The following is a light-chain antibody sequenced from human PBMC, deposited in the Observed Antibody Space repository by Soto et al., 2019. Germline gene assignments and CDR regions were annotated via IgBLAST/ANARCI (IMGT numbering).Light chain of an antibody. Sequence: EVVMTQSPAPLSLSPGERATLSRRASQSVSSDLAWYQQKPGQVPRLLIYGASTRATDIPARFSGGGSGTEFTLTISSLQSEDVAIYYCQQYNDWPPITLGPGTKVDIK. CDR1: QSVSSD. J-gene: IGKJ3*01. V-gene: IGKV3-15*01. CDR2: GAS. CDR3: QQYNDWPPIT.